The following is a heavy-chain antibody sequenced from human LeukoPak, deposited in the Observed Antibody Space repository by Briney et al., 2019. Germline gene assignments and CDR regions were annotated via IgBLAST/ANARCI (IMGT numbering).Heavy chain of an antibody. CDR1: GGSISSSSYY. J-gene: IGHJ4*02. CDR3: ARLINDFWSGPIPVPYFDY. D-gene: IGHD3-3*01. Sequence: SETLSLTCTVSGGSISSSSYYWGWSRQPPGKGLEWIGSIYYSGSTYYNPSLKSRVTISVDKSKNQSSLKLSSVTAADTAVYYCARLINDFWSGPIPVPYFDYWGQGTLVTVSS. CDR2: IYYSGST. V-gene: IGHV4-39*07.